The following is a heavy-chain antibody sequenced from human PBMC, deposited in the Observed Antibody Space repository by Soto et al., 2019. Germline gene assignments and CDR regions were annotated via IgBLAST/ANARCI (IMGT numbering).Heavy chain of an antibody. D-gene: IGHD7-27*01. CDR3: VRDLLGSGGHFDY. CDR2: IWYDGSNT. V-gene: IGHV3-33*01. CDR1: GFIFSSFG. Sequence: GGSLRLACAASGFIFSSFGMHWVRQAPGKGLEWVAHIWYDGSNTYYADSVKGRFTISRDNSRNTLYLQMNSLRAEDTAVYHCVRDLLGSGGHFDYWGQGTPVTVSS. J-gene: IGHJ4*02.